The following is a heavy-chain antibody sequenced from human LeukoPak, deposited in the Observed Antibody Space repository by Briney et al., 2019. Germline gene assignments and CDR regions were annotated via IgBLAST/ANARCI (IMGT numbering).Heavy chain of an antibody. CDR1: GFTFRSYW. D-gene: IGHD1-26*01. CDR2: ISSSSSTI. V-gene: IGHV3-48*04. CDR3: ARDQKWELRTDWFDP. Sequence: GGSLRLSCAASGFTFRSYWMSWVRQAPGKGLEWVSYISSSSSTIYNADSVKGRFTISRDNAKNSLYLQMNSLRAEDTAVYYCARDQKWELRTDWFDPWGQGTLVTISS. J-gene: IGHJ5*02.